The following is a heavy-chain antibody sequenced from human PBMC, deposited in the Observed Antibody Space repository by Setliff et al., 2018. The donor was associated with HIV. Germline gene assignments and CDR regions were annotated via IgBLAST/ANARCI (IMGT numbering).Heavy chain of an antibody. D-gene: IGHD2-2*01. CDR2: INHSGST. Sequence: PSETLSLTCAVYGGSFSGYYWSWVRQPPGKGLEWIGEINHSGSTNYNPSLKSRVTISVDTSMDQFSLKLSSVTAADTAVYYCVRGYCSSTTCYDDYYYMDVWGKGSTVTDSS. CDR1: GGSFSGYY. CDR3: VRGYCSSTTCYDDYYYMDV. J-gene: IGHJ6*03. V-gene: IGHV4-34*01.